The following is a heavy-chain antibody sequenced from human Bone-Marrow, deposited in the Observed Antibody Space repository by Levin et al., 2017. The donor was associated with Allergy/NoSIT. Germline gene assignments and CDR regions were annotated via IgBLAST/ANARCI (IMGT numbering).Heavy chain of an antibody. D-gene: IGHD3-10*01. J-gene: IGHJ4*02. CDR1: GFTFDDYA. V-gene: IGHV3-9*01. CDR2: ISWNSGSI. Sequence: GGSLRLSCAASGFTFDDYAMHWVRQAPGKGLEWVSGISWNSGSIGYADSVKGRFTISRDNAKNSLYLQMNSLRAEDTALYYCAKDNSPLIMVRGVTNYFDYWGQGTLVTVSS. CDR3: AKDNSPLIMVRGVTNYFDY.